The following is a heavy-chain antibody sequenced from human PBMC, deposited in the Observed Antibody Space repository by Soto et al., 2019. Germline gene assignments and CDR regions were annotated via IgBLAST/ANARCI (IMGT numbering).Heavy chain of an antibody. D-gene: IGHD2-8*01. V-gene: IGHV1-69*01. CDR3: ARPANCTNGVCYNYYYYYGMDV. J-gene: IGHJ6*02. CDR2: IIPIFGTA. CDR1: GGTFSSYA. Sequence: QVQLVQSGAEVKKPGSSVKVSCKASGGTFSSYAISWVRQAHGQGLEWMGGIIPIFGTANYAQKFQCRVTITADESTRTAYMELSSLRSEDTAVYYCARPANCTNGVCYNYYYYYGMDVWGQVTTVTVSS.